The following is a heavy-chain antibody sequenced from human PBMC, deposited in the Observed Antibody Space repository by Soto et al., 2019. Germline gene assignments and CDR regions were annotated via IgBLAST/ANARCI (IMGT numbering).Heavy chain of an antibody. CDR3: ARDAVDCSGGSCQYWYFDL. D-gene: IGHD2-15*01. Sequence: LSLTCTVSGGSISSGAYYWSWIRQHPGKGLEWIGYIYYSGSTYYNPSLKSRVTISVDTSKNQFSLKLSSVTAADTAVYYCARDAVDCSGGSCQYWYFDLWGRGTLVTVSS. CDR2: IYYSGST. V-gene: IGHV4-31*03. CDR1: GGSISSGAYY. J-gene: IGHJ2*01.